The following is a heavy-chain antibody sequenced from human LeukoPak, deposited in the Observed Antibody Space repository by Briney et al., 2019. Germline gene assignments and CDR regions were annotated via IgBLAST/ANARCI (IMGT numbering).Heavy chain of an antibody. Sequence: PSETLSLTCAVSSYSISSGYYWGGIRQPPGKGLEWIGSIYHSGSTYYNPSLKSRVTISVDTSKNQFSLKLSSVTAADTAVYYCARRDSSGCNDYWGQGTLVTVSS. CDR1: SYSISSGYY. V-gene: IGHV4-38-2*01. CDR2: IYHSGST. D-gene: IGHD6-19*01. J-gene: IGHJ4*02. CDR3: ARRDSSGCNDY.